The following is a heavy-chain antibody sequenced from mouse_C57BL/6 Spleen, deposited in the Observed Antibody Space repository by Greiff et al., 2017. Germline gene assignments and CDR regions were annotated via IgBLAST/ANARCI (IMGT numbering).Heavy chain of an antibody. D-gene: IGHD1-1*01. J-gene: IGHJ4*01. V-gene: IGHV14-4*01. CDR1: GFNIKDDY. Sequence: VQLQQSGAELVRPGASVKLSCTASGFNIKDDYMHWVKQRPEQGLEWIGWIDPENGDTEYASKFQGKATITADTSSNTAYLQLSSLTSEDTAVYYCTDGSSLYYYAMGDWGQGTSVTVAS. CDR3: TDGSSLYYYAMGD. CDR2: IDPENGDT.